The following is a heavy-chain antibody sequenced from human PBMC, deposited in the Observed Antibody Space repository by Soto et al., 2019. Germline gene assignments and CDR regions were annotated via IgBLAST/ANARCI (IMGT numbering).Heavy chain of an antibody. V-gene: IGHV3-23*01. CDR3: AKGGLQRNTEY. Sequence: GGSLRLSCAASGFTFSSYAMSWVRQAPGKGLEWVSGISGSGGSTNYADSVKGRFTISRDNSKNTLYLQMNSLRVEDTAVYYCAKGGLQRNTEYWGQGTLVTVSS. CDR2: ISGSGGST. J-gene: IGHJ4*02. D-gene: IGHD1-1*01. CDR1: GFTFSSYA.